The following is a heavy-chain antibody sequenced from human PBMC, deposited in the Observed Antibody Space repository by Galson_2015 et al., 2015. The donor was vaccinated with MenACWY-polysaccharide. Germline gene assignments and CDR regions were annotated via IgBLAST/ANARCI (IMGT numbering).Heavy chain of an antibody. D-gene: IGHD1-14*01. CDR1: GFTFSSCA. CDR3: AKEESRLASAGNAFDI. Sequence: SLRLSCAASGFTFSSCAMSWVRQAPGKGLEWVSAISGSGGSTYYADSVKGRFTISRDNSKNTLYLQMNSLRAEDTAVYYCAKEESRLASAGNAFDIWGQGTMVTVSS. V-gene: IGHV3-23*01. CDR2: ISGSGGST. J-gene: IGHJ3*02.